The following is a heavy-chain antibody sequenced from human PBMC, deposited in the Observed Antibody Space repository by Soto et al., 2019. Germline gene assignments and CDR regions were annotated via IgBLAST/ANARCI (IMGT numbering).Heavy chain of an antibody. CDR2: IYYSGST. CDR1: VGSISSSSYY. Sequence: SETLSLTCTFSVGSISSSSYYCGWIRQPPGKGLEWIGSIYYSGSTYYNPSLKSRVTISVGTSKNQFSLKLSSVTAADTAVYYCARNPIYMIVVYWGQGTLVSVSS. J-gene: IGHJ4*02. V-gene: IGHV4-39*01. D-gene: IGHD3-22*01. CDR3: ARNPIYMIVVY.